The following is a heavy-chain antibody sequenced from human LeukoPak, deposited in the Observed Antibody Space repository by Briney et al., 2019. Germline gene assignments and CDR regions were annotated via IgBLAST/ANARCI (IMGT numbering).Heavy chain of an antibody. CDR2: ISSSGGTI. Sequence: GGSLRLSCAASGFTFSNAWMSWVRQAPGKGLEWLSYISSSGGTIYFADSVKGRFTISRDNAKNSLYLQMNSLRAEDTAVYYCASGTWGYKGYYFDYWGQGTLVTVSS. CDR3: ASGTWGYKGYYFDY. V-gene: IGHV3-11*04. J-gene: IGHJ4*02. CDR1: GFTFSNAW. D-gene: IGHD5-24*01.